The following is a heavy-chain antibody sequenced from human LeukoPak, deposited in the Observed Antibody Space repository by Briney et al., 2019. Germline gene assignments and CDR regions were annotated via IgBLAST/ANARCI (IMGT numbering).Heavy chain of an antibody. CDR1: GFTFSDYY. Sequence: PGGSLRLSFAASGFTFSDYYMSWIRQAPGKGLEWVSYISSSGSTIYSADSVKGRFTISRDNAKNSLYLQMNSLRAEDTAVYYCARDLYYYDSSGYYSGLYYYYGMDVWGQGTTVTVSS. D-gene: IGHD3-22*01. V-gene: IGHV3-11*01. J-gene: IGHJ6*02. CDR2: ISSSGSTI. CDR3: ARDLYYYDSSGYYSGLYYYYGMDV.